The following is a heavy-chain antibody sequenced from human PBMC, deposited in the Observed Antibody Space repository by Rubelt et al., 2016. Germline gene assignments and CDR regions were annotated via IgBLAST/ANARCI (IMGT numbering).Heavy chain of an antibody. Sequence: QVQLQQWSAGLVKPSETLSLTCAVYGGSFSGYSWTWIRQPPGKGLEWLGEIDHSGNTDYIPSLKSRVSISVDTSKKQISLKMSSVTAADTAVDYCARHDTGSFLFDFWGQGTPVTVSS. V-gene: IGHV4-34*01. D-gene: IGHD1-26*01. CDR1: GGSFSGYS. CDR2: IDHSGNT. CDR3: ARHDTGSFLFDF. J-gene: IGHJ4*02.